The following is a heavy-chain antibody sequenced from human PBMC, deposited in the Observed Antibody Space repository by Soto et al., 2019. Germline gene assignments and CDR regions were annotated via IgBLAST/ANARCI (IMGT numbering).Heavy chain of an antibody. V-gene: IGHV3-33*01. J-gene: IGHJ4*02. Sequence: QVQLVESGGGVVQPGRSLRLSCAASGFTFSSYGMHWVRQAPGKGLEWVAFIWYDGSNKYHVDSVKGRFTISRDNSENTLNLQMNQLSAQDTDVYYCARGSKAQPGGCPCDYWGQGTLVTVSS. D-gene: IGHD6-6*01. CDR1: GFTFSSYG. CDR2: IWYDGSNK. CDR3: ARGSKAQPGGCPCDY.